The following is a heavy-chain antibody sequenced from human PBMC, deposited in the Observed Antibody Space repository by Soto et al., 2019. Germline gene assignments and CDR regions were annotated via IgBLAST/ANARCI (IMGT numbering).Heavy chain of an antibody. D-gene: IGHD3-16*01. J-gene: IGHJ5*01. CDR1: GFTFNTFE. Sequence: PGGSLRLSYAASGFTFNTFEMSWVRQAPGRGLEWVSFISDDGTRTYYADAVKGRFTISRDNSKYTLYLQMNSLTVEDTAVYACVKGGWLDFWGQGTLVTVSS. CDR3: VKGGWLDF. CDR2: ISDDGTRT. V-gene: IGHV3-23*01.